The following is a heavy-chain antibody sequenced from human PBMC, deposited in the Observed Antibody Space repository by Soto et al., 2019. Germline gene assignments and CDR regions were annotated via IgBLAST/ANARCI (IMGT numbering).Heavy chain of an antibody. V-gene: IGHV1-18*01. CDR3: ARDQFMITFGGVIAKGYYYYGMDV. CDR1: GYTFTSYG. J-gene: IGHJ6*02. CDR2: ISAYNGNT. Sequence: GASVKVSCKASGYTFTSYGISWVRQAPGQGLEWMGWISAYNGNTNYAQKLQGRVTMTTDTSTSTAYMELRSLRSDDTAVYYCARDQFMITFGGVIAKGYYYYGMDVWG. D-gene: IGHD3-16*02.